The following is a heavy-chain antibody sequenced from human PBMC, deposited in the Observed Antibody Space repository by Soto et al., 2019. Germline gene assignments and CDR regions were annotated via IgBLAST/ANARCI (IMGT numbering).Heavy chain of an antibody. J-gene: IGHJ4*02. CDR2: ISSSSSYI. CDR3: AKEAGELSTRSFDY. CDR1: GFTFSSYS. V-gene: IGHV3-21*01. Sequence: EVQLVESGGGLVKPGGSLRLSCAASGFTFSSYSMNWVRHAPGKGLEWVSSISSSSSYIYYADSVKGRFTISRDNAKNSLYLQMNSLRAEDTAVYYCAKEAGELSTRSFDYWGQGTLVTVSS. D-gene: IGHD3-16*02.